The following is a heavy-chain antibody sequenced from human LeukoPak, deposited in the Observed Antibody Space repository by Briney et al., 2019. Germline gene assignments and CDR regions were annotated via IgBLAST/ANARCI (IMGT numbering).Heavy chain of an antibody. CDR1: GFTFSSYA. CDR3: NYYGSGTPLYFDY. Sequence: PGECLRLSCAASGFTFSSYAMSWVRQAPGKGLEWVSTISGGGGNTYYAGSVKGRFTSSRDNSKNALSLQMNTLRAEDTAVYYCNYYGSGTPLYFDYWGQGTLVTVSS. D-gene: IGHD3-10*01. J-gene: IGHJ4*02. CDR2: ISGGGGNT. V-gene: IGHV3-23*01.